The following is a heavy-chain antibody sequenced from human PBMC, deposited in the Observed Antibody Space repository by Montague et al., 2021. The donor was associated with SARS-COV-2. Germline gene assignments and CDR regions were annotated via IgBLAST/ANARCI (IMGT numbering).Heavy chain of an antibody. CDR2: IYYGGAV. J-gene: IGHJ3*02. D-gene: IGHD4-23*01. Sequence: SETLSLTCTVSGGSITGYYWSWLRRSPGKGLEWIAYIYYGGAVNXKPSLGSRVTISTDTSKNQFYLKVNSVTAADTAVYYCVRDHPYGGPRGAYDIWGQGTVVTVSS. CDR1: GGSITGYY. V-gene: IGHV4-59*01. CDR3: VRDHPYGGPRGAYDI.